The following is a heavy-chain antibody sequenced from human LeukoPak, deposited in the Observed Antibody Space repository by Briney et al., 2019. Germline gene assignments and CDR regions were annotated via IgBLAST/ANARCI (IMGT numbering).Heavy chain of an antibody. D-gene: IGHD3-9*01. J-gene: IGHJ3*02. CDR2: INHSGST. Sequence: PSETLSLTCAAYGGTFSGYYWSWIRQPPGKGLEWIGEINHSGSTNYNPSLKSRVTISVDTSKNQFSLKLSSVTAADTAVYYCARLPLRYFDWYPRVVHAFDIWGQGTMVTVSS. V-gene: IGHV4-34*01. CDR3: ARLPLRYFDWYPRVVHAFDI. CDR1: GGTFSGYY.